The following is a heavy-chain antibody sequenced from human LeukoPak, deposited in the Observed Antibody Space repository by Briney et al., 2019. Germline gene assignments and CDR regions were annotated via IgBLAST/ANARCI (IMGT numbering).Heavy chain of an antibody. V-gene: IGHV4-39*07. CDR1: GGSISSSSYY. D-gene: IGHD6-13*01. J-gene: IGHJ4*02. Sequence: SETLSLTCTVSGGSISSSSYYWGWIRQPPGKGLEWIGSIYYSGSTYYNPSLKSRVTISVDTSKNQFSLKLSSVTAADTAVYYCARDIAAAGTNYFDYWGQGTLVTVSS. CDR3: ARDIAAAGTNYFDY. CDR2: IYYSGST.